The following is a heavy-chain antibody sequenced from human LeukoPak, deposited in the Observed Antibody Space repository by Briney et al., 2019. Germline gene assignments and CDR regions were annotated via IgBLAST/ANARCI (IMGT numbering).Heavy chain of an antibody. Sequence: TGGSLRLSCIASGFSFSEFGMHWVRQAPGKGLEWVAVISYDGSNKYYADSVKGRFTISRDNSKNTLYMQVSSLKSDDTAVYYCARIHSGYEPPKEYYGMDVWGKGTTVTVSS. CDR3: ARIHSGYEPPKEYYGMDV. J-gene: IGHJ6*04. CDR1: GFSFSEFG. CDR2: ISYDGSNK. D-gene: IGHD5-12*01. V-gene: IGHV3-30*03.